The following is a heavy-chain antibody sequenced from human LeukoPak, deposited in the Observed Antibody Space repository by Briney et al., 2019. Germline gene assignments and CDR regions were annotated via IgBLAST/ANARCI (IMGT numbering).Heavy chain of an antibody. CDR2: IYHSGST. CDR3: ARAGRWEYSL. Sequence: SETLSLTCAVSGGSISSSNWWSWVRQPPGKGLEWIGEIYHSGSTNYNPSLKSRVTISVDTSTNQFSLRVNSVTAADTAVYYCARAGRWEYSLWGQGTLVTVSS. D-gene: IGHD1-26*01. CDR1: GGSISSSNW. V-gene: IGHV4-4*02. J-gene: IGHJ4*02.